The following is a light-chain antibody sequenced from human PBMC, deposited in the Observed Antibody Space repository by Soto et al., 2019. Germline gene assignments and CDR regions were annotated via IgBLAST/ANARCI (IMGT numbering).Light chain of an antibody. CDR1: QSVSSSY. CDR2: GAS. Sequence: EIVLTQSPGTLSLSPGERATLSCRASQSVSSSYLAWYQQKPGQAPRLLIYGASSRATGIQDRFSGSGSGTDFTLTISRLEPEDFAVYYCQQYGSQYTFGQGTKLEIK. CDR3: QQYGSQYT. J-gene: IGKJ2*01. V-gene: IGKV3-20*01.